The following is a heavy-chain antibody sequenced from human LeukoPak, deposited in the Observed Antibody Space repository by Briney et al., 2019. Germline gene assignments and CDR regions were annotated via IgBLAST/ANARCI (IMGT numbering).Heavy chain of an antibody. CDR1: GFTFSSYA. Sequence: GGSLRLSCAASGFTFSSYAMSWVRQAPGKGLEWVSAISGSGGSTYYADSVEGRFTISRDNSKNTLYLQMNSLRAEDTAVYYCARSMIVVVKSAFDIWGQGTMVTVSS. D-gene: IGHD3-22*01. CDR3: ARSMIVVVKSAFDI. V-gene: IGHV3-23*01. CDR2: ISGSGGST. J-gene: IGHJ3*02.